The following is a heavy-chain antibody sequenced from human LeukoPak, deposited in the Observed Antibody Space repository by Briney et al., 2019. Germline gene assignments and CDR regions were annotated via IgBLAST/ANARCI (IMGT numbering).Heavy chain of an antibody. CDR1: GGSISSSNW. D-gene: IGHD6-13*01. V-gene: IGHV4-4*02. CDR3: ARRGGRDIAAAGIGSFDY. Sequence: SETLSLTCAVSGGSISSSNWWSWVRQPPGKGLEWIGEIYHSGSTNYNPSLKSRVTISVDTSKNQFSLKLSSVTAADTAVYYCARRGGRDIAAAGIGSFDYWGQGTLVTVSS. CDR2: IYHSGST. J-gene: IGHJ4*02.